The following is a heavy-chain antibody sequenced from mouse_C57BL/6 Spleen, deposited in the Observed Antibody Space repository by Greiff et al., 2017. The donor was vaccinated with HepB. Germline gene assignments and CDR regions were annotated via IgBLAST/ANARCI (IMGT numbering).Heavy chain of an antibody. J-gene: IGHJ2*01. CDR3: ARQGDGSSFFDY. CDR1: GYAFSSSW. Sequence: VQLQQSGPELVKPGASVKISCKASGYAFSSSWMNWVKQRPGKGLEWIGRIYPGDGDTNYNGKFKGKATLTADKSSSTADMQLSSPTSEDSAVYFCARQGDGSSFFDYWGQGTTLTVSS. V-gene: IGHV1-82*01. D-gene: IGHD1-1*01. CDR2: IYPGDGDT.